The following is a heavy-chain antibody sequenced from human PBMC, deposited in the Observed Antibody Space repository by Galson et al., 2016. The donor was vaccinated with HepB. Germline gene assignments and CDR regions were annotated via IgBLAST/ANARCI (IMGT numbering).Heavy chain of an antibody. J-gene: IGHJ2*01. CDR2: VSHSSTYV. D-gene: IGHD6-6*01. Sequence: SLRLSCAASGFTFDNYTMNWLRQAPGEGLEWVSSVSHSSTYVYYADSVGGRFTISRDNAKNSLYLEMNSLRVEYTAVFYCARSLGWYFDVWGRGTLVTVSS. V-gene: IGHV3-21*01. CDR3: ARSLGWYFDV. CDR1: GFTFDNYT.